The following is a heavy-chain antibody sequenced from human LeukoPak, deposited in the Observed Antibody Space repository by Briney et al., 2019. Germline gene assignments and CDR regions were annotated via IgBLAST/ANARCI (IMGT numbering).Heavy chain of an antibody. D-gene: IGHD1-26*01. J-gene: IGHJ3*02. CDR1: GYTFTSYG. CDR3: ARVEGAQTRAWPFDI. Sequence: ASVKVSCKASGYTFTSYGFSWVRQAPGQGLEWMGWISAYNGNTNYAQKLQGRVTMTTDTSTSTAYMELRSLRSDDTAVYYCARVEGAQTRAWPFDIWGQGTMVTVSS. CDR2: ISAYNGNT. V-gene: IGHV1-18*01.